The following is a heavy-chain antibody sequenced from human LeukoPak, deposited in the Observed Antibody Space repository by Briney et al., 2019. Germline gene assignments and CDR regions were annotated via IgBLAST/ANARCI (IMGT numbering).Heavy chain of an antibody. Sequence: GRSLRLSCAASGFTFDDYAMHWVRQAPGKGLEWVSGISWNSGSIGYADSVKGRFTISRDNAKNSLYLQMNSLRAEDTALYYCAKGVSLQEAAAHDDAFDIWGQGTMVTVSS. V-gene: IGHV3-9*01. CDR3: AKGVSLQEAAAHDDAFDI. CDR2: ISWNSGSI. CDR1: GFTFDDYA. D-gene: IGHD6-13*01. J-gene: IGHJ3*02.